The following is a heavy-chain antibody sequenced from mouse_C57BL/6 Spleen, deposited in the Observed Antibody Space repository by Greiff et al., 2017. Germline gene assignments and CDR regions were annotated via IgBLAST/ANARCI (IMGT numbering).Heavy chain of an antibody. V-gene: IGHV1-42*01. CDR3: ARDDDDYGGGFAY. D-gene: IGHD2-4*01. CDR1: GYSFTGYY. CDR2: INPSTGGT. Sequence: EVQLQQSGPELVKPGASVKISCKASGYSFTGYYMNWVKQSPEKNLEWIGEINPSTGGTTYNQKFKAKATLTVDKSSSTAYMPLKSLTSEDSAVYYCARDDDDYGGGFAYWGQGTRVTVSA. J-gene: IGHJ3*01.